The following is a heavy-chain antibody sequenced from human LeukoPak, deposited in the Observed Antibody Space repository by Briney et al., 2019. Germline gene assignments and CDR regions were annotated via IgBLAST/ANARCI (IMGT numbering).Heavy chain of an antibody. CDR3: ARCNDGNHQLGC. D-gene: IGHD1-14*01. CDR2: TPHSGTT. J-gene: IGHJ4*02. V-gene: IGHV4-59*02. Sequence: SQTPPLTCPVSGDSVSDYYWNWIRQTHGKGPEWTGNTPHSGTTNKNPYIRRPVTMSIDKSTNEFVLEMISVTSADTAVYYCARCNDGNHQLGCWGQETLVAVSA. CDR1: GDSVSDYY.